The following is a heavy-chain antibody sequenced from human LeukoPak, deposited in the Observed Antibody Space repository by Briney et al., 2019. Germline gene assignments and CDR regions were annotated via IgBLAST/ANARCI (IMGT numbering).Heavy chain of an antibody. CDR1: GFTVSSSY. V-gene: IGHV3-66*01. J-gene: IGHJ4*02. D-gene: IGHD3-10*01. CDR2: IYSGGST. Sequence: GGSLRLSCAASGFTVSSSYMSWVRQAPGKGLEWVSVIYSGGSTYYADSVKGRFTISRDNSKNTLYLQMNSLRAEDTAVYYCARGPRRITMVRGVPDYWGQGTLVTVSS. CDR3: ARGPRRITMVRGVPDY.